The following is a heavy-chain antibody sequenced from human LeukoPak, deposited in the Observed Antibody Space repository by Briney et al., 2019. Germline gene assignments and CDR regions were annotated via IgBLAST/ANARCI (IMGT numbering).Heavy chain of an antibody. CDR2: IYSSGAT. J-gene: IGHJ5*02. CDR3: ARVVYRAGVPANDP. V-gene: IGHV4-30-4*01. Sequence: PSETLSLTCSVSGGSISNDDYYWSWIRQPPGKGLEWLGNIYSSGATHYNPSLKSQVAISIDTSKNQFSLKLSSVTAADTAVYYCARVVYRAGVPANDPWGQGTLVTVSS. CDR1: GGSISNDDYY. D-gene: IGHD2-2*01.